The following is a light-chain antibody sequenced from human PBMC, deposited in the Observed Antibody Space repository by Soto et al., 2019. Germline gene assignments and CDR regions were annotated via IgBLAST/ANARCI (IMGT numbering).Light chain of an antibody. Sequence: QSALTQPASVSGSPGQSITISCTGTSSDVGGYNFVSWYQHHPGKAPKLMIYDVSDRPSGVSNRFSGSKSGNTASLTISGLHAEDEADYYCSSYTTSSILYVFGTGTKVTVL. CDR1: SSDVGGYNF. J-gene: IGLJ1*01. V-gene: IGLV2-14*03. CDR2: DVS. CDR3: SSYTTSSILYV.